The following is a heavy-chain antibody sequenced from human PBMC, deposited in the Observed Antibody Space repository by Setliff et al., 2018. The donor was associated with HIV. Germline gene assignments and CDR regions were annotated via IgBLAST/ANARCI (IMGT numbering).Heavy chain of an antibody. Sequence: ASVKVSCKASGGTFSSYAISWVRQAPGQGLEWMGWINTENGNPTYAQGFTGRFVFSLDTSVNTAYLHISSLKPEDAAVYYCARDVATIGAKFYYPYMDVWGKGTTVTVSS. CDR2: INTENGNP. CDR1: GGTFSSYA. V-gene: IGHV7-4-1*02. J-gene: IGHJ6*03. D-gene: IGHD5-12*01. CDR3: ARDVATIGAKFYYPYMDV.